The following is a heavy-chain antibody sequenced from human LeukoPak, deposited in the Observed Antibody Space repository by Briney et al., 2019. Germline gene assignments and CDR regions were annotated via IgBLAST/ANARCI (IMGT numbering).Heavy chain of an antibody. D-gene: IGHD2-8*02. CDR3: ASDSSWSLDN. J-gene: IGHJ4*02. CDR2: IGSGYNSA. Sequence: GGSLRLSCAASGFTFSDYYMSWIRQAPGKGLEWISYIGSGYNSAYADSVRGRFTISRDNSRTSLYLQMNNLRAEDTAVYYCASDSSWSLDNWGQGTVVTVSS. CDR1: GFTFSDYY. V-gene: IGHV3-11*06.